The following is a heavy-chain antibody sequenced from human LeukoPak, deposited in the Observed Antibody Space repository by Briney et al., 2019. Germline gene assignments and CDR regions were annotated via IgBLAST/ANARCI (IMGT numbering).Heavy chain of an antibody. D-gene: IGHD2-21*01. J-gene: IGHJ1*01. Sequence: ASLRVSSKASGYTFTGYYIHSVPHAPGQGLEWVGWISPKRGGTKYAQSFEVRVNQTRGTPISPAYMELSRLRSDSTAWHYCARCVAEGDMRLWGQGTLVTVSS. CDR1: GYTFTGYY. CDR2: ISPKRGGT. V-gene: IGHV1-2*02. CDR3: ARCVAEGDMRL.